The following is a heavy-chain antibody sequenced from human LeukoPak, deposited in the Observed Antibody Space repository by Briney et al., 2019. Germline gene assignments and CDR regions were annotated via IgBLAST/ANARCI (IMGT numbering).Heavy chain of an antibody. CDR3: ARDLKRGYSSGRYSWGTGSSNDY. V-gene: IGHV1-18*01. CDR2: INPNSGGT. CDR1: GYTFTSYG. J-gene: IGHJ4*02. Sequence: ASVKVSCKASGYTFTSYGISWVRQAPGQGLEWMGWINPNSGGTNYAQKLQGRVTMTTDTSTSTAYMELRSLRSDDTAVYYCARDLKRGYSSGRYSWGTGSSNDYWGQGTLVTVSS. D-gene: IGHD6-19*01.